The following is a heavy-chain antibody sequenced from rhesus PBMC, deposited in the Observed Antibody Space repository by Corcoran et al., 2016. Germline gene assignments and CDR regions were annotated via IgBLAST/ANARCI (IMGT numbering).Heavy chain of an antibody. Sequence: EVQLVETGGGLVQPGGSLKLSCAASGFTFSNYGMNWVRRAPGKGLGVVSGITTGGGSTYYADSVRGRFTIARDNSKDTLSLQMHSLRAEDTAMYYCAKTWSGYYFDYWGQGVLVTVSS. V-gene: IGHV3S5*01. CDR1: GFTFSNYG. J-gene: IGHJ4*01. CDR3: AKTWSGYYFDY. CDR2: ITTGGGST. D-gene: IGHD3-22*01.